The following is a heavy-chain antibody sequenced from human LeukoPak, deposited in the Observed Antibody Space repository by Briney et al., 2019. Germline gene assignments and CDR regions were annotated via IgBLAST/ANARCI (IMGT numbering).Heavy chain of an antibody. J-gene: IGHJ3*02. CDR1: GGSISSGDYY. CDR2: IYYSGST. CDR3: ARELGYCSSTSCWGAFDI. V-gene: IGHV4-30-4*01. D-gene: IGHD2-2*01. Sequence: SETLSLTCTVSGGSISSGDYYWSWIRQPPGKGLEWIGYIYYSGSTYYNPSLKSRVTISVDTSKNQFSLKLSSVTAADTAVYYCARELGYCSSTSCWGAFDIWGQGTMVTVSS.